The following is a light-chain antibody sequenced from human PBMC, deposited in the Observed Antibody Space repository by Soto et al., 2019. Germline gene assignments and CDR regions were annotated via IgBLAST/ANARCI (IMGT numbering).Light chain of an antibody. J-gene: IGKJ1*01. CDR3: QQRSNWPPWT. V-gene: IGKV3-11*01. CDR2: DAS. Sequence: ESVLTQSPATLSFSPGERATLSCRASQSVSSYLAWYQQKPGQAPRLLIYDASNRATGIPARFSGSGSGTDFTLTISSLEPEDFAVYYCQQRSNWPPWTFGQGTKVDIK. CDR1: QSVSSY.